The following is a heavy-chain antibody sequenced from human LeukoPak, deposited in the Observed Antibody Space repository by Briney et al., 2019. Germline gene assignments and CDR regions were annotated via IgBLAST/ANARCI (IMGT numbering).Heavy chain of an antibody. CDR3: ARDLGGSGWLTQIYSWFDP. D-gene: IGHD6-19*01. CDR2: IYHSGST. V-gene: IGHV4-38-2*02. J-gene: IGHJ5*02. CDR1: GYSISSGYY. Sequence: SETLSLTCAVSGYSISSGYYWGWIRQPPGKGLEWIGSIYHSGSTYYNPSLKSRVTISVDTSKNQFSLKLSSVTAADTAVYYCARDLGGSGWLTQIYSWFDPWGQGTLVTVSS.